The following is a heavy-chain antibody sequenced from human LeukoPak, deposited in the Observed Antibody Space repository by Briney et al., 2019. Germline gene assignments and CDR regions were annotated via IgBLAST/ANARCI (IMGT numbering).Heavy chain of an antibody. D-gene: IGHD2-21*02. V-gene: IGHV3-23*01. Sequence: GGSLRLSCAASGVTFSSYAMSWVRQAPGKGLEWVSAISGSGGSTYYADSVKGRFTISRDNSKNTLYLQMNSLRAEDTAVYYCANPGIGSDIGYWGQGTLVTVSS. J-gene: IGHJ4*02. CDR3: ANPGIGSDIGY. CDR2: ISGSGGST. CDR1: GVTFSSYA.